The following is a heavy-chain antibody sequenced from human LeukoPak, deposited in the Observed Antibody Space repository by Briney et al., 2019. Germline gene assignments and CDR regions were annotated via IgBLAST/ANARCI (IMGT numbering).Heavy chain of an antibody. V-gene: IGHV3-7*01. D-gene: IGHD1-26*01. Sequence: PGGSLRLSCAASGFAFQYYWMAWVRQAPGKGLEWVAHMKEDGTEEYYLDSVRGRFTISKNDAKSSLFLQMNSLTAEDTALHYCVRGGWELDFWGQGTLVTVSS. CDR1: GFAFQYYW. J-gene: IGHJ4*02. CDR3: VRGGWELDF. CDR2: MKEDGTEE.